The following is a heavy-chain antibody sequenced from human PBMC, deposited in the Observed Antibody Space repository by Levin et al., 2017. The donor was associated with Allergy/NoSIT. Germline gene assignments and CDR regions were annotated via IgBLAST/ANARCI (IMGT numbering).Heavy chain of an antibody. V-gene: IGHV3-33*01. CDR1: GFTFSSYG. D-gene: IGHD6-13*01. Sequence: GGSLRLSCAASGFTFSSYGMHWVRQAPGKGLEWVAVIWYDGSNKYYADSVKGRFTISRDNSKNTLYLQMNSLRAEDTAVYYCARETEYSSSPNLYYYYGMDVWGQGTTVTVSS. J-gene: IGHJ6*02. CDR2: IWYDGSNK. CDR3: ARETEYSSSPNLYYYYGMDV.